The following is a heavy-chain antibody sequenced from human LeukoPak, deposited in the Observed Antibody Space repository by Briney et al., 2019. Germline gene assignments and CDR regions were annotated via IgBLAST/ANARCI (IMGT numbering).Heavy chain of an antibody. V-gene: IGHV4-59*01. J-gene: IGHJ6*03. CDR1: GGSISSYY. CDR3: ASSIFAQGVLRGYSYAPGRYYYYMDV. D-gene: IGHD5-18*01. Sequence: SETLSLTCTVSGGSISSYYWSWIRQPPGKGLEWIGYIYYSGSTNYNPSLKSRVTISVDTSKNQFSLKLSSVTAADTAVYYCASSIFAQGVLRGYSYAPGRYYYYMDVWGKGTTVTVSS. CDR2: IYYSGST.